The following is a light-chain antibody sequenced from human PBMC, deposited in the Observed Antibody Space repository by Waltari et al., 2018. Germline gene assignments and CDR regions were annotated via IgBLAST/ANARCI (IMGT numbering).Light chain of an antibody. CDR1: QNILYSSNNKNY. V-gene: IGKV4-1*01. J-gene: IGKJ5*01. CDR3: QQYYSAPIT. CDR2: SAS. Sequence: DIVMTQSPDSLAVSVGERATINCKSSQNILYSSNNKNYLAWFQQKPGQPPKLLIYSASTRESGVPERFSGSGSGTDFTLTINSLQAEDVAVYYCQQYYSAPITFGQGTRLEIK.